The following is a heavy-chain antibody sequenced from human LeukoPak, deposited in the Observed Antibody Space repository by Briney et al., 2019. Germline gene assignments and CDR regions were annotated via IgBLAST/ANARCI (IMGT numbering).Heavy chain of an antibody. CDR2: IKPSSGGT. D-gene: IGHD3-10*01. Sequence: ASVKVTCKASGYTFTGYYMHWVRQAPGQGLEWMGWIKPSSGGTNYAQNFQGRVTMTRDTSINTAYMELSRLRSDDTAVYYCGSYLMVRGPMDVWGKGTTVTVSS. J-gene: IGHJ6*03. CDR3: GSYLMVRGPMDV. CDR1: GYTFTGYY. V-gene: IGHV1-2*02.